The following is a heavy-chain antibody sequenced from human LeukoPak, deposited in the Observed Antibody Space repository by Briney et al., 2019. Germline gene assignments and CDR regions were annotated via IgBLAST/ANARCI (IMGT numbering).Heavy chain of an antibody. CDR3: ARDRSYRTIYYFDY. Sequence: SETLSLTCTVSGGSISSYYWTWIWQPPGKGLECIGYVYYSGSTNYNPSLKSRVTISVDTSKNQFSLKLRSVTTADTAVYYCARDRSYRTIYYFDYWGQGTLVTVSS. CDR2: VYYSGST. D-gene: IGHD1-26*01. J-gene: IGHJ4*02. CDR1: GGSISSYY. V-gene: IGHV4-59*01.